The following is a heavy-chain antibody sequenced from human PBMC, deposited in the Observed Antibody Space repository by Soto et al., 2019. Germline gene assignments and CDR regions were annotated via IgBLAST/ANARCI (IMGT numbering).Heavy chain of an antibody. CDR2: INPNSGGT. D-gene: IGHD6-13*01. J-gene: IGHJ4*02. V-gene: IGHV1-2*02. CDR1: GYTFTGYY. CDR3: AREEGDSSSWYLCHFDY. Sequence: RASVKVSCKASGYTFTGYYMHWVRQAPGQGLEWMGWINPNSGGTNYAQKFQGRVTMTRDTSISTAYMELSRLRSDDTAVYYCAREEGDSSSWYLCHFDYWGQGTLVTVSS.